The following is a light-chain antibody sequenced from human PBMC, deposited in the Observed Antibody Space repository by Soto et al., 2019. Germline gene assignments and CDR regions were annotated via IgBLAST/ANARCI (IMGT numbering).Light chain of an antibody. CDR3: QQANSFPIT. Sequence: DIQMTQSPSTLSASVGDRVTITCRASQGISSWLAWYQRKPGKAPKLLIYAASSLQSGVPSRFSGSGSGTVFTLTISSLQPEDFATYYCQQANSFPITFGQGTRLEIK. V-gene: IGKV1-12*01. CDR2: AAS. J-gene: IGKJ5*01. CDR1: QGISSW.